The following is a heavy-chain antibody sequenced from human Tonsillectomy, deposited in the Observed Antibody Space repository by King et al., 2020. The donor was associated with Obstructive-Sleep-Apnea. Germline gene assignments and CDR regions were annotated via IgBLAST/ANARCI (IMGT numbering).Heavy chain of an antibody. CDR1: GFTFSSYG. V-gene: IGHV3-33*06. CDR3: AKDMEYQLLTDSTIDY. D-gene: IGHD2-2*01. J-gene: IGHJ4*02. CDR2: VWYDGSNK. Sequence: VQLVESGGGVVQPGRSLRLSCAASGFTFSSYGMHWGRQAPGKGMEWVAVVWYDGSNKYYADSVKGRFTISRDNSKNTLYLQMNSLRAEDTAVYYCAKDMEYQLLTDSTIDYWGQGTLAT.